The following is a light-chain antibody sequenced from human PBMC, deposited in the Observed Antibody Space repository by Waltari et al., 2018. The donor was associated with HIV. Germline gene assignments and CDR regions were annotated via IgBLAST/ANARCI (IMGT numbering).Light chain of an antibody. J-gene: IGKJ1*01. CDR3: QQYNNWPWT. CDR2: GSS. V-gene: IGKV3-15*01. Sequence: EIVMTQSPATLSVSAGERPTLSCRASQSVSSGLAWFQQKPGQGPRLLMYGSSIRATDIPARFSGSGSGTEFTLTINNLQSEDFAIYYCQQYNNWPWTFGQGTKVEI. CDR1: QSVSSG.